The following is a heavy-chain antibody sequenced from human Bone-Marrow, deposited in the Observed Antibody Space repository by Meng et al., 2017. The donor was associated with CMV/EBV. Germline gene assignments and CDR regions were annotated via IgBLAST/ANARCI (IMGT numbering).Heavy chain of an antibody. D-gene: IGHD3-22*01. J-gene: IGHJ4*02. V-gene: IGHV4-39*07. CDR2: MYYSGST. Sequence: ISTYKYYWGWHRQPPGKGLEWIGSMYYSGSTYNNPSLKSRVTMSADRSKNQFSLNLNSVTAADTAVYYCAREGEGDSSGYSRGYFDFWGQGVLVTVSS. CDR1: ISTYKYY. CDR3: AREGEGDSSGYSRGYFDF.